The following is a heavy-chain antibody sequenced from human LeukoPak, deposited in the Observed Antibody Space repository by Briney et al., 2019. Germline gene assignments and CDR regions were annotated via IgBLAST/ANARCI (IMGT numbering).Heavy chain of an antibody. D-gene: IGHD2-2*01. V-gene: IGHV4-59*01. CDR3: AKRRPIGSSTSCYGYYFDY. CDR2: IHYSGNT. CDR1: GGSLSGYY. J-gene: IGHJ4*02. Sequence: PSETLSLTCTVSGGSLSGYYWSWIRQPPGKGLEWIGYIHYSGNTHYNPSLTSRVTISVDTSKNQFSLKLSSVTGADTAVYYCAKRRPIGSSTSCYGYYFDYWGQGTLVTVSS.